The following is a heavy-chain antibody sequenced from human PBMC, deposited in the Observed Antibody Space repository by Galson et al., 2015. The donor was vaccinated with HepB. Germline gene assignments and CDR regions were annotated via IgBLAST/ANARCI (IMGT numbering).Heavy chain of an antibody. J-gene: IGHJ3*02. Sequence: SLRLSCAASGFTFSTYEMNWVRQAPGKGLEWVSYISSSGSTIYYADSVKGRFTISRDNAKNSLYLQMNSLRAEDTAVYYCARVSTSITIFGVAADAFDIWGQGTMVTVSS. CDR3: ARVSTSITIFGVAADAFDI. D-gene: IGHD3-3*01. CDR1: GFTFSTYE. CDR2: ISSSGSTI. V-gene: IGHV3-48*03.